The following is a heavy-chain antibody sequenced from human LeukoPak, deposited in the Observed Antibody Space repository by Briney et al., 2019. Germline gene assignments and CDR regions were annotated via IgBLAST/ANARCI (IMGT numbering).Heavy chain of an antibody. D-gene: IGHD6-6*01. V-gene: IGHV4-59*01. CDR3: ARAGEQLVPVHYFDY. Sequence: SETLSLTCTVSGGSISSYYWSWIRQPPGKGLEWIGYIYYSGSTNYNPSLKSRVSISVDTSKKQFSLKLSPVTAADTAVYYCARAGEQLVPVHYFDYWGQGTLVTVSS. CDR1: GGSISSYY. CDR2: IYYSGST. J-gene: IGHJ4*02.